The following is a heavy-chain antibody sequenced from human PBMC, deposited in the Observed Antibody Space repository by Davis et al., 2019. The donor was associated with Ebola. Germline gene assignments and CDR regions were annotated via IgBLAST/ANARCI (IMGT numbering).Heavy chain of an antibody. Sequence: PGGSLRLSCAASGFTFSSYSMNWVRQAPGKGLEYVSGISSNGGSTYYADSVKGRFTISRDNSKNTLYLQMNSLRAEDTAVYYCANYGADAFDIWGQGTMVTVSS. CDR3: ANYGADAFDI. D-gene: IGHD4-17*01. J-gene: IGHJ3*02. CDR2: ISSNGGST. V-gene: IGHV3-64*04. CDR1: GFTFSSYS.